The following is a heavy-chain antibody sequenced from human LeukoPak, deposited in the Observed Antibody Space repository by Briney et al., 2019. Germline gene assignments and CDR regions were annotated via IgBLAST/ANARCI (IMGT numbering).Heavy chain of an antibody. CDR2: SSSSGSKI. J-gene: IGHJ4*02. CDR3: ARVFGGAVADY. Sequence: PGGSLRLSCAASGFTFSGYEMNWVRQAPGKGLEGASCSSSSGSKIYYADSVKGRFTISRDNTKNSLDLQMNSLRAEDTAVYYCARVFGGAVADYWGQGTLVTVSS. D-gene: IGHD6-19*01. V-gene: IGHV3-48*03. CDR1: GFTFSGYE.